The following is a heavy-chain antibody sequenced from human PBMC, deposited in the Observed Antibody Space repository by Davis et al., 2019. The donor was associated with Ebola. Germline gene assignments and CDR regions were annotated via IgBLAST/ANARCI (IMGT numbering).Heavy chain of an antibody. CDR3: ARVIQLWSLRLDY. CDR1: GYTFASYG. Sequence: AASVKVSCKASGYTFASYGVSWVRQPPGQGLEWMGWISPYNGNTHYARKLQGRVTMTTDTSTSTAYMELRSLRSDDTAVYYCARVIQLWSLRLDYWGQGTLVTVSS. CDR2: ISPYNGNT. V-gene: IGHV1-18*01. D-gene: IGHD5-18*01. J-gene: IGHJ4*02.